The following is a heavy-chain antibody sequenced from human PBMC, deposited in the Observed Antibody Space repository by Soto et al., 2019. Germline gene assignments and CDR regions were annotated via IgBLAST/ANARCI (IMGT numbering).Heavy chain of an antibody. CDR2: IFPSDSDT. CDR1: GYRFTSYW. Sequence: GESLKISCRTSGYRFTSYWIAWVRQMPGKGLEWMGIIFPSDSDTRYSPTLHGQATISADKYTVTVFHKWASRKASDSAVYFCARKDKSGYFKRFAPWGQGTLVTVSS. CDR3: ARKDKSGYFKRFAP. J-gene: IGHJ5*02. V-gene: IGHV5-51*01. D-gene: IGHD3-3*01.